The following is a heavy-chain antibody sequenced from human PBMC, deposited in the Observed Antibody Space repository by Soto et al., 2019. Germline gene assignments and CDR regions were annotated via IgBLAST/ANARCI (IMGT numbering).Heavy chain of an antibody. CDR3: AKRRSAGWTLYYYYGMDV. Sequence: VGSLRLSCAASGFTFSSYAMSWVRQAPGKGLEWVSAISGSGGSTYYADSVKGRFTISRDNSKNTLYLQMNSLRAEDTAVYYCAKRRSAGWTLYYYYGMDVWGQGTTVTVSS. D-gene: IGHD2-15*01. J-gene: IGHJ6*02. V-gene: IGHV3-23*01. CDR2: ISGSGGST. CDR1: GFTFSSYA.